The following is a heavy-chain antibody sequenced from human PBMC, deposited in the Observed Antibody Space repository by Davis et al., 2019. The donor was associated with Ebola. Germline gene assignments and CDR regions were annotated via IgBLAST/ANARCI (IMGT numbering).Heavy chain of an antibody. CDR2: INHSGST. J-gene: IGHJ4*02. CDR1: GGSFSGYY. V-gene: IGHV4-34*01. D-gene: IGHD3-16*02. Sequence: MPSETLSLTCAVYGGSFSGYYWSWIRQPPGKGLEWIGEINHSGSTNYNPSLKSRVTISVDTSKNQFSLKLSSVTAADTAVYYCARQRRLRLGELSGHFDYWGQGTLVTVSS. CDR3: ARQRRLRLGELSGHFDY.